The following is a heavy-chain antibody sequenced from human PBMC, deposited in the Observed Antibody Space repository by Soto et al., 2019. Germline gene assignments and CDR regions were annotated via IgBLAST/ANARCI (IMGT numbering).Heavy chain of an antibody. Sequence: RLSLRLSCAASVFTLGGYGMSWVRQAPGKVLEWVDNIKQDGSGKDYVDSVKVRFTISRDNAKNSLYLQMNSLRAEDTAVYYCARAATGRAPHAFWGQGTTVTVSS. D-gene: IGHD2-2*01. V-gene: IGHV3-7*01. CDR1: VFTLGGYG. J-gene: IGHJ6*02. CDR3: ARAATGRAPHAF. CDR2: IKQDGSGK.